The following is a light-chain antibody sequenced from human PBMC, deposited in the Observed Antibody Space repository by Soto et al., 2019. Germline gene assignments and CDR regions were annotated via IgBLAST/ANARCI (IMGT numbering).Light chain of an antibody. J-gene: IGKJ1*01. CDR1: QTISSW. CDR2: KAS. V-gene: IGKV1-5*03. Sequence: DIQMTQSPSTLSGSVGDRVTITCRASQTISSWLAWYQQKPGKAPKLLIYKASTLKSGVPSRFSGSGSGTEFPLPISHLEPEDFATYYCQHYNSYSEAFGQGTKVELK. CDR3: QHYNSYSEA.